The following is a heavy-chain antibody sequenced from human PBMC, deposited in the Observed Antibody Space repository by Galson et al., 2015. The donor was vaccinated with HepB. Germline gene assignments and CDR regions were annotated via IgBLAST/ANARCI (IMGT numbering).Heavy chain of an antibody. V-gene: IGHV3-23*01. CDR1: GFTFTSYA. Sequence: SLRLSCAASGFTFTSYAMSWVRQAPGKRLEWVSGVSGSGHSTYYADSVKGRFTISRDSSKSTLYLEMNSLRAEDTAVYYCAKEADYSSSSYFDFWGQGTLVTVSS. D-gene: IGHD6-6*01. CDR2: VSGSGHST. CDR3: AKEADYSSSSYFDF. J-gene: IGHJ4*02.